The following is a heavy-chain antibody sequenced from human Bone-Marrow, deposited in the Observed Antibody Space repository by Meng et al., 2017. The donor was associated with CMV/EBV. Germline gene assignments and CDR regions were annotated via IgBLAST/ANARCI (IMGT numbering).Heavy chain of an antibody. CDR1: GFTFSSYA. CDR3: ARGTSIAAAGFDP. Sequence: GGSLRLSCAASGFTFSSYAMHWVRQAPGKGLEWVAVISYDGSNKYYADSVKGRFTISRDNSKNTLYLQMNSLRAEDTAVYYCARGTSIAAAGFDPWGQGTLVTVSS. CDR2: ISYDGSNK. J-gene: IGHJ5*02. V-gene: IGHV3-30*04. D-gene: IGHD6-13*01.